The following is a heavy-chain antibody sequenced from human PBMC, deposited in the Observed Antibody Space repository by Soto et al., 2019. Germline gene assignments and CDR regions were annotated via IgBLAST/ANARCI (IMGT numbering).Heavy chain of an antibody. D-gene: IGHD3-16*02. CDR3: ARYYDYVWGSYRYSYFDY. J-gene: IGHJ4*02. V-gene: IGHV3-53*02. Sequence: EVQLVETGGGLIQPGGSLRLSCAASGFTVSSNYMSWVRQAPGKGLEWVSVIYSGGSTYYADSVKGRFTISRDNSKNTLYLQMNSLRAEDTAVYYCARYYDYVWGSYRYSYFDYWGQGTLVTVSS. CDR1: GFTVSSNY. CDR2: IYSGGST.